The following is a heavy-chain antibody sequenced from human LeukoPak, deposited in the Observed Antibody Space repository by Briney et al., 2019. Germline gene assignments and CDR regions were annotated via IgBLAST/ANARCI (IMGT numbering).Heavy chain of an antibody. Sequence: KTGGSLRLSCAASGFTFSDYYMSWIRQAPGKGLEWVSYISSSGSTIYYADSVKGRFTISRDNAKNSLYLQMNSLRAEDTAVYYCTTEDGDYARGVVWGQGTLVTVSS. CDR1: GFTFSDYY. V-gene: IGHV3-11*01. D-gene: IGHD4-17*01. CDR2: ISSSGSTI. J-gene: IGHJ4*02. CDR3: TTEDGDYARGVV.